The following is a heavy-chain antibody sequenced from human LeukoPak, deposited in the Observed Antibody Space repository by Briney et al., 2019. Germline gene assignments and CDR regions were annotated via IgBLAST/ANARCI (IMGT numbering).Heavy chain of an antibody. J-gene: IGHJ4*02. CDR1: GFTFSSYE. Sequence: GGSLRLSCAASGFTFSSYEMNWVRQAPGKGLEWVSYISSSGSTIYYADSVKGRITISRDNAKNSVYLQVSSLRADDTAVYYCARASSGRYFLFTDYWGQGTLVTVSP. V-gene: IGHV3-48*03. D-gene: IGHD1-26*01. CDR3: ARASSGRYFLFTDY. CDR2: ISSSGSTI.